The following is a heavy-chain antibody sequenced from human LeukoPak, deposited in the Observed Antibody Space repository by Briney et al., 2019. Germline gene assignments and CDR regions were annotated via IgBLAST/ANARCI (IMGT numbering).Heavy chain of an antibody. D-gene: IGHD6-19*01. CDR3: ARGLAVAGTDQGEFDY. J-gene: IGHJ4*02. V-gene: IGHV3-30-3*01. CDR1: GFTFSSYA. CDR2: ISYDGSNK. Sequence: GGSLRLSCAASGFTFSSYAMHWVRQAPGKGLEWVAVISYDGSNKYYADSVKGRFTISRDNSKNTLYLQMNSLRAEDTAVYYCARGLAVAGTDQGEFDYWGQGTLVTVSS.